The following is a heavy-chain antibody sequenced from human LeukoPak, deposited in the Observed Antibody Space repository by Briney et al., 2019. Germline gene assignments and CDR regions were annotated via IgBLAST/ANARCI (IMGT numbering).Heavy chain of an antibody. CDR1: GASISSYY. D-gene: IGHD5-24*01. J-gene: IGHJ4*02. Sequence: SETLSLTCTVSGASISSYYWSWIRQPPGKGLEWIGYIFHSGSTNYNPSLKSRVTISVDTSKNQFSLKLSSVTAADTAVYYCARESERWPFDYWGQGTLVTVSS. V-gene: IGHV4-59*01. CDR2: IFHSGST. CDR3: ARESERWPFDY.